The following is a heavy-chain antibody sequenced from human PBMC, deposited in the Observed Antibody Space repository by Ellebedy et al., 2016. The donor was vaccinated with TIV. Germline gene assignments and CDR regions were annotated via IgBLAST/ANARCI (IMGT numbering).Heavy chain of an antibody. CDR3: ARGHFDIVVVPSPFSPWFDP. CDR2: MNPNSGNT. V-gene: IGHV1-8*01. D-gene: IGHD2-2*01. CDR1: GYTFKRYD. Sequence: AASVKVSCKASGYTFKRYDIKGGREARGQGLEGMGWMNPNSGNTGYAQKVQGRVTMTRNTSISTAYMELSSLRSEDTAVYYCARGHFDIVVVPSPFSPWFDPWGQGTLVTVSS. J-gene: IGHJ5*02.